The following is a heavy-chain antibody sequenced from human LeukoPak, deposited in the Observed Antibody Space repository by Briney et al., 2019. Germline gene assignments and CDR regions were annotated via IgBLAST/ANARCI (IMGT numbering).Heavy chain of an antibody. CDR3: ARQAAADLGAFDI. CDR1: GGSVSGYY. D-gene: IGHD6-13*01. J-gene: IGHJ3*02. V-gene: IGHV4-34*01. CDR2: INHIGST. Sequence: SETLSLTCAVYGGSVSGYYWSWIRKPPGKGLEWIGEINHIGSTNYNPSLKSRVTISVDTSKNPFSLKLSSVPAADTAVYYCARQAAADLGAFDIWGQGTMVTVSS.